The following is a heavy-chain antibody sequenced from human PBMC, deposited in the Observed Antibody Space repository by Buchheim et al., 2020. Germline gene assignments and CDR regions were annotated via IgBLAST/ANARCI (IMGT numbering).Heavy chain of an antibody. CDR2: IWYDGSNK. D-gene: IGHD4-17*01. J-gene: IGHJ4*02. CDR3: AKNSVHGDGPEY. CDR1: GFTFSSYG. V-gene: IGHV3-33*06. Sequence: QVQLVESGGGVVQPGRSLRLSCAASGFTFSSYGMHWVRQAPGKGLEWVADIWYDGSNKYYADSVKGRFTISRDNSKNTLYLQMTSLRAEDTAVYYCAKNSVHGDGPEYWGQGTL.